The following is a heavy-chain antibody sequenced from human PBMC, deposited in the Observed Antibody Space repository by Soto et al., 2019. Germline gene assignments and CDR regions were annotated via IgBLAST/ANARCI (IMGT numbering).Heavy chain of an antibody. Sequence: QITLKESGPTLVKPTQTLTLTCTFSGFSLTTNGEGVGWIRQPPGKALEWLALIYWDDDVRYSPSLKSRLTITKDTPKNQVVLTMTNMDPVDTATYYCAHRGDSSGEGLDAFDIWGQGTMVTVSS. V-gene: IGHV2-5*02. CDR3: AHRGDSSGEGLDAFDI. J-gene: IGHJ3*02. CDR1: GFSLTTNGEG. D-gene: IGHD3-22*01. CDR2: IYWDDDV.